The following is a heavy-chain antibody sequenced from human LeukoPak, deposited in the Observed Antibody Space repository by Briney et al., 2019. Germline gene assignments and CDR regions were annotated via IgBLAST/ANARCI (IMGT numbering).Heavy chain of an antibody. J-gene: IGHJ4*02. D-gene: IGHD2-2*01. CDR2: INQDGSEQ. V-gene: IGHV3-7*01. CDR1: GFTFSSHW. Sequence: PGGSLRLSCAASGFTFSSHWMSWVRQAPGKGLEWVASINQDGSEQYYVDSVKGRFTISRDNAKNSLYLQMNSLRAEDTAVYYCARVGYCSTTSCYWRAFDYWGQGTLVTVSS. CDR3: ARVGYCSTTSCYWRAFDY.